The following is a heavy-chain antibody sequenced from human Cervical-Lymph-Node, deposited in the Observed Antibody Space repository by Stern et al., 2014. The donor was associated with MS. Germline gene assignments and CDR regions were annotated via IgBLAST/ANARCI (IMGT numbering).Heavy chain of an antibody. V-gene: IGHV1-69*09. CDR2: IVPIFGIT. CDR3: AKESYYYHSGGSVSYYYYYGMDV. Sequence: VQLVESGAEVKTPGSSVKVSCKASGGTFSNYAISWVRQAPGEGLEWMGRIVPIFGITNYEQKFQDRVTITADKSTSTAYMDLSSLRSEDTALYFCAKESYYYHSGGSVSYYYYYGMDVWGQGTTVTVYS. D-gene: IGHD3-22*01. CDR1: GGTFSNYA. J-gene: IGHJ6*02.